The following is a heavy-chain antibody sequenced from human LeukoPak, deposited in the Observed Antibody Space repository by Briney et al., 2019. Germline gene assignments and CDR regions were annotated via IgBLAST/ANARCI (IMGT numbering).Heavy chain of an antibody. CDR2: ISYDGSNK. D-gene: IGHD1-26*01. CDR1: GFTFSSYA. J-gene: IGHJ4*02. CDR3: ARGVGIVGATGY. Sequence: GGSLRLSCAASGFTFSSYAMHWVRQAPGKGLEWVAVISYDGSNKYYADSVKGRFTISRDNSKNTLYLQMNSLRAEDTAVYYCARGVGIVGATGYWGQGTLVTVSS. V-gene: IGHV3-30*04.